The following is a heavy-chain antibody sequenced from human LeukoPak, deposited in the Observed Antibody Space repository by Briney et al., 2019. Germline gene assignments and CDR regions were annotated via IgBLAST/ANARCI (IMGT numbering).Heavy chain of an antibody. CDR2: ISRNGGST. D-gene: IGHD4-17*01. J-gene: IGHJ5*02. V-gene: IGHV3-64D*06. CDR1: GFTFNSYP. Sequence: GGSLRLSCSASGFTFNSYPVHWVRQAPGKGLEYVSGISRNGGSTYYADSVKGRFTISRDNSKNTLYLQMSSLRAEDTAVYYCVKASTTVTSNWFDPWGQGTLVTVSS. CDR3: VKASTTVTSNWFDP.